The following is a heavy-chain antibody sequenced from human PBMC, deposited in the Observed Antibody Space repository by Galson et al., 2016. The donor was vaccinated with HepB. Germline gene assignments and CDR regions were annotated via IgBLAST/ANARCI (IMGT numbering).Heavy chain of an antibody. V-gene: IGHV3-33*01. CDR2: IWYDGSNK. D-gene: IGHD2-15*01. Sequence: SLRLSCAASGFTFSSYGMHWVRQAPGKGLEWVAVIWYDGSNKYSADSVKGRFTISRDNSKNTLYLQMNSLRAEDTAVYYCARDLFGGSCYSGECYYYYMDVWGKGSPGHRLL. CDR1: GFTFSSYG. J-gene: IGHJ6*03. CDR3: ARDLFGGSCYSGECYYYYMDV.